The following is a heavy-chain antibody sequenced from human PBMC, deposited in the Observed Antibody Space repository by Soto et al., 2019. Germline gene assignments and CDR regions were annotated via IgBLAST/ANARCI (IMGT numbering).Heavy chain of an antibody. CDR3: ARCRYYYDSSGYSDWYFAL. Sequence: PSETLSLTCTLAGISISSRTYYWGWIRQPPGKGLEWIGSIYYSGSTYYNPSLKSRVTISVDTSKNQFSLKLSSVTAADTAVYYCARCRYYYDSSGYSDWYFALWGRGTLVTVS. V-gene: IGHV4-39*01. CDR2: IYYSGST. J-gene: IGHJ2*01. D-gene: IGHD3-22*01. CDR1: GISISSRTYY.